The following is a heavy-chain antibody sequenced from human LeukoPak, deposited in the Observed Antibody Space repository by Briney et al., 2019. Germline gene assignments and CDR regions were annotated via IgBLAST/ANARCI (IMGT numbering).Heavy chain of an antibody. D-gene: IGHD2-15*01. CDR2: ISAYNGNT. J-gene: IGHJ5*02. V-gene: IGHV1-18*01. CDR1: GYTFTSYG. CDR3: AREYCSGGSCDEINWFDP. Sequence: ASVKVSFKASGYTFTSYGISWVRQAPVQVLEWMGWISAYNGNTNYAQKLQGRVTMTTDTSTSTAYMELRSLRSDDTAVYYCAREYCSGGSCDEINWFDPWGQGTLVTVSS.